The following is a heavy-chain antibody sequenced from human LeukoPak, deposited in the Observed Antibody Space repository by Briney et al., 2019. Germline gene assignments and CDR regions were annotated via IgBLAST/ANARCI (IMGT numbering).Heavy chain of an antibody. J-gene: IGHJ4*02. D-gene: IGHD5-18*01. CDR2: ISWNSGSI. Sequence: PGGSLRLSCAGSGFIFNNYAMHWVRQPPGKGLEWVSGISWNSGSIGYADSVKGRFTISRDNAKNSLYLQMNSLRAEDTALYYCAKDMVTGYSYGSAFDYWGQGTLVTVSS. CDR3: AKDMVTGYSYGSAFDY. CDR1: GFIFNNYA. V-gene: IGHV3-9*01.